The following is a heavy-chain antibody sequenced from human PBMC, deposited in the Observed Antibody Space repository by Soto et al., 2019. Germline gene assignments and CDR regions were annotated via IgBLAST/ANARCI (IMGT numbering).Heavy chain of an antibody. CDR2: IYYSGST. J-gene: IGHJ4*02. D-gene: IGHD4-17*01. CDR3: ARVRLGYGDIDY. Sequence: PSETLSLTCTVSGGSISSGDYYWSWIRQPPGKGLEWIGYIYYSGSTYYNPSLKSRVTISVDTSKNQFSLKLSSVTAADTAVYYCARVRLGYGDIDYWGQVTLVTVSS. CDR1: GGSISSGDYY. V-gene: IGHV4-30-4*01.